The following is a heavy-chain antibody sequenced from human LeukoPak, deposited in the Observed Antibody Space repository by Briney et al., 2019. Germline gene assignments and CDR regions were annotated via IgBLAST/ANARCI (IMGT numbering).Heavy chain of an antibody. CDR1: GGSFSGYY. CDR3: ARKGWLGPLDY. D-gene: IGHD5-12*01. Sequence: PSETLSLTCAVYGGSFSGYYWSWIRQPPGKGLEWIGEINHSGSTNYNPSLKSRVTISVDTSKNQFSLKLSSVTAADTAVYYCARKGWLGPLDYWGQGILVIVSS. J-gene: IGHJ4*02. CDR2: INHSGST. V-gene: IGHV4-34*01.